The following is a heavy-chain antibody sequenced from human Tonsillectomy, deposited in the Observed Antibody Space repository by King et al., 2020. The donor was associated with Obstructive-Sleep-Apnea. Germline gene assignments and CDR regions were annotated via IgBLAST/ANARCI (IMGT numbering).Heavy chain of an antibody. CDR1: GFTFSGHS. Sequence: VQLVESGGGLVKPGGSLRLSCAASGFTFSGHSMNWVRQAPGKGLEWVSSISSSSSYIHYADSVKGRFTISRDNAKNSLYLQMTSLRAEDTAVYYCAREDGYDISTGSYSYWYFDVWGRGTLVTVSS. V-gene: IGHV3-21*01. CDR2: ISSSSSYI. D-gene: IGHD3-9*01. J-gene: IGHJ2*01. CDR3: AREDGYDISTGSYSYWYFDV.